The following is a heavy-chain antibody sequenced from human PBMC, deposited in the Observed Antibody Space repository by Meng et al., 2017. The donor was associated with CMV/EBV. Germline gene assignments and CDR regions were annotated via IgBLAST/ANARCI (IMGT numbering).Heavy chain of an antibody. D-gene: IGHD3-3*01. CDR3: ARDLYDFWSGYYTYEIIY. CDR1: GFTFSDYY. V-gene: IGHV3-23*01. J-gene: IGHJ4*02. Sequence: GESLKISCAASGFTFSDYYMSWIRQAPGKGLEWVSAISGSGGSTYYADFVKGRFTISRDNSKNTLYLQMNSLRAEDTAVYYCARDLYDFWSGYYTYEIIYWGQGTLVTVSS. CDR2: ISGSGGST.